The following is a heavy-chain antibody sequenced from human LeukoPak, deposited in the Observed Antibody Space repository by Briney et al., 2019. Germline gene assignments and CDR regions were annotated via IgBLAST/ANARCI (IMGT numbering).Heavy chain of an antibody. J-gene: IGHJ4*02. CDR1: GFSFRSYW. V-gene: IGHV3-7*01. CDR3: GRDEPGGYFVY. Sequence: GGSLRLSCTASGFSFRSYWMSWVRQAPGKGPEWVANINADGTEIDYADSVRGRFSISRDKAKNSVSLQMSNLRVEDTAVYYCGRDEPGGYFVYWGQGTLVAVSS. D-gene: IGHD3-16*01. CDR2: INADGTEI.